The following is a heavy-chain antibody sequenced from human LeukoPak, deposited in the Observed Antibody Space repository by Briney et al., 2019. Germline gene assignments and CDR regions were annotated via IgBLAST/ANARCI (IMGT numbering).Heavy chain of an antibody. CDR3: ARGDSGYDSGEGFDY. CDR1: GGTFSSYA. Sequence: SVKVSCKASGGTFSSYAISWVRQAPGQGLEWMGGIIPIFGTANYAQKFQGRVTITADESTSTAYMEPSSLRSEDTAVYYCARGDSGYDSGEGFDYWGQGTLVTVSS. CDR2: IIPIFGTA. V-gene: IGHV1-69*01. J-gene: IGHJ4*02. D-gene: IGHD5-12*01.